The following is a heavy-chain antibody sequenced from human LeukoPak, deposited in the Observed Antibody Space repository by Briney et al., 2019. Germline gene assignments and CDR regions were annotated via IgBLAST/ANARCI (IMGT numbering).Heavy chain of an antibody. V-gene: IGHV1-69*05. J-gene: IGHJ3*02. CDR2: IIPTFGTA. CDR3: ARDRCSGGSCYPKPKQTPDAFDI. D-gene: IGHD2-15*01. Sequence: SVKVSCKASGGTFSSYAISWVRQAPGQGLEWMGGIIPTFGTANYAQKFQGRVTITTDESTSTAYMELSSLRSEDTAVYYCARDRCSGGSCYPKPKQTPDAFDIWGQGTMVTVSS. CDR1: GGTFSSYA.